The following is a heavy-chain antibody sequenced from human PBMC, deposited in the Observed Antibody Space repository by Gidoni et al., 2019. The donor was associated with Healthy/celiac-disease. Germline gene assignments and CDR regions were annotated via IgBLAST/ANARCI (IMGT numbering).Heavy chain of an antibody. V-gene: IGHV3-23*01. D-gene: IGHD3-10*01. CDR1: GLTFSSYA. Sequence: EVQLLESGGGLVPPGGSLRLSCAASGLTFSSYAMSWVRQAPGQGLEWVSAISGSGGSTYYADSVKGRFTISRDNSKNTLYLQMNSLRAEDTAVYYCAKDQRSMVRGDMDYWGQGTLVTVSS. CDR3: AKDQRSMVRGDMDY. CDR2: ISGSGGST. J-gene: IGHJ4*02.